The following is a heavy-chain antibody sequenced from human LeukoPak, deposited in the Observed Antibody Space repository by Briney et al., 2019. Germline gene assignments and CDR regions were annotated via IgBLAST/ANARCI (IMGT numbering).Heavy chain of an antibody. J-gene: IGHJ4*02. CDR1: GGSISSSSYY. D-gene: IGHD3-9*01. CDR3: ARLGPNYDILAGSTLYYFDY. Sequence: SETLSLTCTVSGGSISSSSYYWGWIRQPPGKGLEWIGSIYYSGSTYYNPSLKSRVTISVDTSKNQFSLKLSSVTAADTAVYYCARLGPNYDILAGSTLYYFDYWGQGTLVTVSS. V-gene: IGHV4-39*01. CDR2: IYYSGST.